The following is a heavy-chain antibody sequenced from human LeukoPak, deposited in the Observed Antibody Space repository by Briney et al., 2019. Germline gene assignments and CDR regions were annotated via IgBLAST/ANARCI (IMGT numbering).Heavy chain of an antibody. CDR3: AREPFGAVDY. D-gene: IGHD1-26*01. Sequence: GASVKVSCNAYGYSFTSYGISWVRQAPGQGLEWMGWISAYNGNTNYAQKLQGRVPMTTDTSTSTAYMELRSLGSDDTAVYYCAREPFGAVDYWGQGTLVSVSS. CDR1: GYSFTSYG. J-gene: IGHJ4*02. V-gene: IGHV1-18*01. CDR2: ISAYNGNT.